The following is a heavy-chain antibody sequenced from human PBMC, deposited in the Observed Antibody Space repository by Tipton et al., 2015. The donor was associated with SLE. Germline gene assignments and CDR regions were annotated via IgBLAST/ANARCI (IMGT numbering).Heavy chain of an antibody. CDR2: MSVRGNT. Sequence: TLSLTCTVSGGSVNTGSYYWSWIRQPAGKGLEWMGYMSVRGNTNFNPSLKSRVTISVDTSRNQFSLQLSSVTAADTAVYYCARVGWGGDVWGQGTTVTVSS. D-gene: IGHD3-16*01. CDR3: ARVGWGGDV. V-gene: IGHV4-61*09. CDR1: GGSVNTGSYY. J-gene: IGHJ6*02.